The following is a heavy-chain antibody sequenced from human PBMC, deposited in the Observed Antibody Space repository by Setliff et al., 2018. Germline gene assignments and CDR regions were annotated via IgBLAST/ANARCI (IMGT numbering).Heavy chain of an antibody. D-gene: IGHD2-2*01. CDR2: ISAYNGKT. CDR1: GYTLSNSI. CDR3: SRLVRFCTKISCQRLLGDDY. V-gene: IGHV1-18*01. Sequence: ASVKVSCKASGYTLSNSILSWVRQAPGQGLEWVGWISAYNGKTYFAQKFQDRITLTTDTSTSTAYLEFKSLRSDDTAIYYCSRLVRFCTKISCQRLLGDDYWGQGALVTVSS. J-gene: IGHJ4*02.